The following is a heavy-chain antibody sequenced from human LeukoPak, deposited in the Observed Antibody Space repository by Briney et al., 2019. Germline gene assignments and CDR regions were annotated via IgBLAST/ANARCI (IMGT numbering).Heavy chain of an antibody. V-gene: IGHV4-59*01. J-gene: IGHJ2*01. CDR1: GGSISSYY. CDR3: ARVITSRWYDDQVAYWYFDL. Sequence: SETLSLTCTVSGGSISSYYWSWIRQPPGKGLEWIGYIYYSGSTNYNPSLKSRVTTSVDTSKNQFSLKLSSVTAADTAVYYCARVITSRWYDDQVAYWYFDLWGRGTLVTVSS. CDR2: IYYSGST. D-gene: IGHD6-19*01.